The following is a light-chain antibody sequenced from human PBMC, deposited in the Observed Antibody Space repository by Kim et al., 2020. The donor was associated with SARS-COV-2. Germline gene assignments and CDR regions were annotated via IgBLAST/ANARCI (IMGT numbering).Light chain of an antibody. CDR2: QYN. V-gene: IGLV3-1*01. Sequence: SYELTQPPSVSVSPGQTASITCSGDELGDKYACWYQQKPGQSPVLVIYQYNKRPSEIPERFSGSNSGNTATLTISGTQALDEADYYCQAWDGNTAVFGGG. CDR3: QAWDGNTAV. CDR1: ELGDKY. J-gene: IGLJ3*02.